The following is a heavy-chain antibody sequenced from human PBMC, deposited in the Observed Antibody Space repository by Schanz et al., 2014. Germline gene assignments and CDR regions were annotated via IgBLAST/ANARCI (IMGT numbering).Heavy chain of an antibody. CDR3: ARGGRTTYNYYYGMDV. Sequence: QLQLQESGSGLVKPSQTLSLTCGVSGGSISSGGYSWNWIRQPPGKGLEWIVYIYYSGSTYYNPSLKSRVTITVDTSKNQFSLKLSSVTAADTAVYYCARGGRTTYNYYYGMDVWGQGTTVTVSS. CDR1: GGSISSGGYS. V-gene: IGHV4-30-4*07. J-gene: IGHJ6*02. CDR2: IYYSGST. D-gene: IGHD1-1*01.